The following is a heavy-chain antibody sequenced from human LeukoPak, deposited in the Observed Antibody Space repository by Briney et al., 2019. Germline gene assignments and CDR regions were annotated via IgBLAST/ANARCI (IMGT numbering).Heavy chain of an antibody. Sequence: PGGSLRLSCADSGFTFNSYWMGWVRQTPGKGLEWVANIKHDGSVKYYVDSVEGRFTISRDNAKNSLFLQMNSLRAEDTAVYYCARDSGHTGYDLLDYWGQGTLVTVSS. V-gene: IGHV3-7*01. CDR2: IKHDGSVK. D-gene: IGHD5-12*01. J-gene: IGHJ4*02. CDR3: ARDSGHTGYDLLDY. CDR1: GFTFNSYW.